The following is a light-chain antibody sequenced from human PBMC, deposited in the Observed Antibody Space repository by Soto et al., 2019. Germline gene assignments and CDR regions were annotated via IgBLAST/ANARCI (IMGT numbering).Light chain of an antibody. CDR1: SSNIGSNT. CDR3: AAWDDSLKGQV. V-gene: IGLV1-44*01. Sequence: QSVLTQPPSASGTPGQRVTISCSGSSSNIGSNTVNWYQQLPGTAPKLLIYTNNQRPSGVPDRFSGSRSGTSASLAISGLQSEDEADYYCAAWDDSLKGQVLVTGTKLTVL. CDR2: TNN. J-gene: IGLJ1*01.